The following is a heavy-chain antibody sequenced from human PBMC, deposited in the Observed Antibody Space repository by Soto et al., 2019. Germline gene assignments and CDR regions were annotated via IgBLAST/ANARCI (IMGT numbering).Heavy chain of an antibody. J-gene: IGHJ4*02. Sequence: PGGSLRLSCAASGFTFSSYAMSWVRQAPGKGLEWVSAISGSGGSTYYADSVKGRFTISRDNSKNTLYLQMNSLRAEDTAVYYCANLLSPKNIVIRDYGGQGTRATVPS. CDR3: ANLLSPKNIVIRDY. D-gene: IGHD3-16*02. V-gene: IGHV3-23*01. CDR1: GFTFSSYA. CDR2: ISGSGGST.